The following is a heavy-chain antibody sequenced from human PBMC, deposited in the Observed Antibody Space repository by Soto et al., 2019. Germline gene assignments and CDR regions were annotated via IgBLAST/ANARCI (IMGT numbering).Heavy chain of an antibody. V-gene: IGHV1-69*13. D-gene: IGHD2-15*01. CDR2: IIPIFGTA. CDR3: ARGGGCSGGSCYHPGYYYYGMDV. J-gene: IGHJ6*02. CDR1: GGTFSSYA. Sequence: SVKVSCKASGGTFSSYAISWVRQAPGQGLEWMGGIIPIFGTANYAQKFQGRVTITADESTSTAYMELSSLRSEDTAVYYCARGGGCSGGSCYHPGYYYYGMDVWGQGTTVTVSS.